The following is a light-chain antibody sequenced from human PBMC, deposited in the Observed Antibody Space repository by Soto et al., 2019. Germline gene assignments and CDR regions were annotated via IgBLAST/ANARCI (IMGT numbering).Light chain of an antibody. CDR1: QSVSGN. Sequence: EIVMTQSPATLSVSPGARATLSCRASQSVSGNLAWYQQKPGQPPRLLIYGASTRATGIPARFSGSGSGTEFTLTISSLQSEDFAVYYCQQYNNWTLTFGGGTKVEIK. V-gene: IGKV3-15*01. CDR3: QQYNNWTLT. J-gene: IGKJ4*01. CDR2: GAS.